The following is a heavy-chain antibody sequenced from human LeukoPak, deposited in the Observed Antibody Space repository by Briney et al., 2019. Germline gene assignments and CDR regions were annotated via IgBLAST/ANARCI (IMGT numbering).Heavy chain of an antibody. J-gene: IGHJ5*02. CDR2: INPNSGGT. D-gene: IGHD3-10*01. V-gene: IGHV1-2*02. CDR3: ARDYPYGPGSYYFDP. CDR1: GYTFTGYY. Sequence: ASVKVSCKASGYTFTGYYMHWVRQAPGQGLEWMGWINPNSGGTNYAQKFQGRVTMTRDTSISTAYMELSRLRSDDTAVYYCARDYPYGPGSYYFDPWGQGTLVTVSS.